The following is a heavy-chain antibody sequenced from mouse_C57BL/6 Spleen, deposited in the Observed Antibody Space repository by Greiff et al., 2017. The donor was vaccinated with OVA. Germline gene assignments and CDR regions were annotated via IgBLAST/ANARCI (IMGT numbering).Heavy chain of an antibody. Sequence: VHLVESGPELVKPGASVKISCKASGYAFSSSWMNWVKQRPGKGLEWIGRIYPGDGDTNYNGKFKGKATLTADKSSSTAYMQLSSLTSEDSAVYFCARSELYYFDYWGQGTTLTVSS. CDR2: IYPGDGDT. D-gene: IGHD4-1*01. CDR3: ARSELYYFDY. J-gene: IGHJ2*01. CDR1: GYAFSSSW. V-gene: IGHV1-82*01.